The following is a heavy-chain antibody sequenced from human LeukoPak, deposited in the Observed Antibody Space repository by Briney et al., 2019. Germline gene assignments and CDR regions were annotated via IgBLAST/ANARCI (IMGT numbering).Heavy chain of an antibody. J-gene: IGHJ4*02. CDR2: INHSGST. Sequence: PSETLSLTCAVYGGSFSGYYWSWIRQPPGKGLEWIGEINHSGSTNYNPSLTSRVTISVDTSKNQFSLKLSSVTAADTAVYYCAGSHPTLAYCGGDCYSAYYFDYWGQGTLVTVSS. D-gene: IGHD2-21*02. CDR3: AGSHPTLAYCGGDCYSAYYFDY. CDR1: GGSFSGYY. V-gene: IGHV4-34*01.